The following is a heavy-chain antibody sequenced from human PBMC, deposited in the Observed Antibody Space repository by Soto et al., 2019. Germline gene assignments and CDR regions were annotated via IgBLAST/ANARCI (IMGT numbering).Heavy chain of an antibody. CDR3: ARLCPGIAAAGPRPLDV. Sequence: SVKVSCKASGGTFSSYAISWVRQAPGQGPEWMGGIIPIFGTANYAQKFQGRVTITADESTSTAYMELSSLRSEDTAVYYCARLCPGIAAAGPRPLDVWGQGTTVTVSS. V-gene: IGHV1-69*13. CDR2: IIPIFGTA. J-gene: IGHJ6*02. CDR1: GGTFSSYA. D-gene: IGHD6-13*01.